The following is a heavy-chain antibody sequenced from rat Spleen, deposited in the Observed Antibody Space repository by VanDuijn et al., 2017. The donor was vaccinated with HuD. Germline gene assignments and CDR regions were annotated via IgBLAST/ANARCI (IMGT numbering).Heavy chain of an antibody. J-gene: IGHJ2*01. V-gene: IGHV2-1*01. CDR2: IWGDGST. CDR1: GFSLISNT. Sequence: QVQLKESGPGLVQPSQTLSLTCTVSGFSLISNTIHWVRQPPGKGLEWMGGIWGDGSTDYNSALKSRLRISRDTSKSQIYLKMNSLQTEDTATYSCARGDFSTFIHFDYWGQGVMVTVSS. D-gene: IGHD1-1*01. CDR3: ARGDFSTFIHFDY.